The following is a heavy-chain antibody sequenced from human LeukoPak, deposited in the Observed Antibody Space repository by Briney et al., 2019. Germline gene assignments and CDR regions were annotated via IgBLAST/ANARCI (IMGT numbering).Heavy chain of an antibody. CDR3: ARDARSHSGIDACYRPYLDY. J-gene: IGHJ4*02. D-gene: IGHD2-2*01. CDR1: GFTFSTSS. Sequence: PGGSLRLSCTASGFTFSTSSMNWVRQTPGKGLEWVSYISGSSTTIYYADSVKGRFTISRDNAKNSLYLQMTHLRAEDTGVYFCARDARSHSGIDACYRPYLDYWGQGYLVTVSS. CDR2: ISGSSTTI. V-gene: IGHV3-48*01.